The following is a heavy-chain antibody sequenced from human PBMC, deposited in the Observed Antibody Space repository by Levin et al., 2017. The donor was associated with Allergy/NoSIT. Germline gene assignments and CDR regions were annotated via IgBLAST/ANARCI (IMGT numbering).Heavy chain of an antibody. CDR3: ARGFYGSYRYTGTPSYYYGMDV. Sequence: GSLRLSCAVYGGSFSGYYWSWIRQPPGKGLEWIGEINHSGSTNYNPSLKSRVTISVDTSKNQFSLKLSSVTAADTAVYYCARGFYGSYRYTGTPSYYYGMDVWGQGTTVTVSS. D-gene: IGHD3-16*02. J-gene: IGHJ6*02. V-gene: IGHV4-34*01. CDR1: GGSFSGYY. CDR2: INHSGST.